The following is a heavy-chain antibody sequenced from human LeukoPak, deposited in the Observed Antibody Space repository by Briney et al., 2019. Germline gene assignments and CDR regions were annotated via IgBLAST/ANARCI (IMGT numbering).Heavy chain of an antibody. V-gene: IGHV1-46*01. CDR1: GYTFTSYY. D-gene: IGHD1-26*01. Sequence: GASVKVSCKASGYTFTSYYMHWVRLAPGQGLEWMGVINPSGGSTRYAQKFQDRVTMTRDMSTSTVYMELSSLRSEDTAVYYCAREGVSGSYLGYWGQGTLVTVSS. CDR3: AREGVSGSYLGY. CDR2: INPSGGST. J-gene: IGHJ4*02.